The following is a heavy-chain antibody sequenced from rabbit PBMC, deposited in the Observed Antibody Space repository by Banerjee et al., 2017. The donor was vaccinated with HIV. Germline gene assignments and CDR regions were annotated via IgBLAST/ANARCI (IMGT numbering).Heavy chain of an antibody. J-gene: IGHJ4*01. Sequence: QEQLVESGGGLFQPGGSLALTCKASGFSLSNNYVMCWVRQAPGKGLEWIGYINTAGGSAAYASWAKGRFTISKTSSTTVTLQMTSLTAADTATYFCARDLAGVTGWNFGLWGPGTLVTVS. CDR2: INTAGGSA. CDR1: GFSLSNNYV. D-gene: IGHD4-1*01. CDR3: ARDLAGVTGWNFGL. V-gene: IGHV1S45*01.